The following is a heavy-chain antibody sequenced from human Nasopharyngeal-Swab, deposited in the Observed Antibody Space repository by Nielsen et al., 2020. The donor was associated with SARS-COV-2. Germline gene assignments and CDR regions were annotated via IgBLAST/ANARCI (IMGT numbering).Heavy chain of an antibody. CDR3: AHRRDSAAAGVFAY. Sequence: WIRQPPGKALEWLALIYWDDDKRYSPSLKSRLTITKDTSKNQVVLTMTNMDPVDTATYYCAHRRDSAAAGVFAYWGQGTLVTVSS. J-gene: IGHJ4*02. D-gene: IGHD2-15*01. V-gene: IGHV2-5*02. CDR2: IYWDDDK.